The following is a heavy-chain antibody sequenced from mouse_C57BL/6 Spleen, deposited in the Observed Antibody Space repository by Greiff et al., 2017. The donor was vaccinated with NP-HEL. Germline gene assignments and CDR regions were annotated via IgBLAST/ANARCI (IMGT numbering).Heavy chain of an antibody. D-gene: IGHD2-1*01. CDR1: GFTFSDYG. V-gene: IGHV5-17*01. CDR3: ASRGNSAWFAY. J-gene: IGHJ3*01. Sequence: EVKLMESGGGLVKPGGSLKLSCAASGFTFSDYGMHWVRQAPEKGLEWVAYISSGSSTIYYADTVKGRFTISRDNAKNTLFLQMTHLRSEDTAMYYCASRGNSAWFAYWGQGTLVTVSA. CDR2: ISSGSSTI.